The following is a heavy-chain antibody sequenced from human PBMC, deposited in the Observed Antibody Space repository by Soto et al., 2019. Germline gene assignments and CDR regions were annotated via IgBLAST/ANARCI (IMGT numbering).Heavy chain of an antibody. CDR3: AHGSGWLSDQ. D-gene: IGHD6-19*01. Sequence: QSTLKESGPTLVKPTQTLTLTCTFSGLSLSTTAVGVNWIRQPPGKPLEWLALIYWDDTKHYSSSLKNRLTISKDTSKNQVVLTMTNMDPVDTATYYCAHGSGWLSDQWGQGTLVTVSS. V-gene: IGHV2-5*02. J-gene: IGHJ4*02. CDR2: IYWDDTK. CDR1: GLSLSTTAVG.